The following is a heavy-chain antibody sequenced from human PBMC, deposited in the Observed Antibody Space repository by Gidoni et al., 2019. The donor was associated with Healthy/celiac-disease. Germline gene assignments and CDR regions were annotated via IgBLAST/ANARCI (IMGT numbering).Heavy chain of an antibody. CDR2: ISWNSGSI. CDR1: GFTFDDYA. Sequence: EVQLVESGGGLVQPGRSLRLSCAASGFTFDDYALHWVRQAPWKGLEWVSGISWNSGSIGYADSVKGRFTISRDNAKNSLYLQMNSLRAEDTALYYCAKDMGNIAAAGNDYWGQGTLVTVSS. D-gene: IGHD6-13*01. V-gene: IGHV3-9*01. CDR3: AKDMGNIAAAGNDY. J-gene: IGHJ4*02.